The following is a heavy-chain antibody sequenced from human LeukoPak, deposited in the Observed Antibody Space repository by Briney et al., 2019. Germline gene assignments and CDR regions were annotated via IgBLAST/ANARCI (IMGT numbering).Heavy chain of an antibody. D-gene: IGHD2-2*01. CDR3: ARGNCSTSSCYLFDF. CDR2: IWYDGSKK. CDR1: VVTFSNYG. Sequence: PGRSLRLSCAASVVTFSNYGLRCVRQAPGKGLGWVSIIWYDGSKKYFADSVKGRATISTDNSGSTLYLQLDSLRAEDTAVYYCARGNCSTSSCYLFDFWGQGALVPVSS. J-gene: IGHJ4*02. V-gene: IGHV3-33*01.